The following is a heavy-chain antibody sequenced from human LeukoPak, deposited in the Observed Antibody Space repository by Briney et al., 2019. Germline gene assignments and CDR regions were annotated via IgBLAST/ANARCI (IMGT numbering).Heavy chain of an antibody. V-gene: IGHV4-34*01. CDR1: GGSFSDHY. Sequence: SETLSLTCAVYGGSFSDHYWTWIRQSPGKGLEWIGEIHHSGGTNYNPSLNFRVTTSLDTSRSQFSLKLISLTAADTAVYYCARVNRGRIDYWGQGILVTVSS. D-gene: IGHD2/OR15-2a*01. CDR3: ARVNRGRIDY. CDR2: IHHSGGT. J-gene: IGHJ4*02.